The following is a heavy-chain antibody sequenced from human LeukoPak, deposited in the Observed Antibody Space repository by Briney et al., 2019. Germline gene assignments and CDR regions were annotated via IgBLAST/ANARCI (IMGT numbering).Heavy chain of an antibody. CDR1: GGSISSSGYY. CDR3: ARTSSGPNWFDP. D-gene: IGHD3-22*01. Sequence: SETLSLTCTVSGGSISSSGYYWGWIRQPPGKGLEWIGSMYYSGSTYYNPSLKSRVTISVDTSKNHFSLQLSSVSAADTAVYYCARTSSGPNWFDPWGQGTLVTVSS. J-gene: IGHJ5*02. CDR2: MYYSGST. V-gene: IGHV4-39*02.